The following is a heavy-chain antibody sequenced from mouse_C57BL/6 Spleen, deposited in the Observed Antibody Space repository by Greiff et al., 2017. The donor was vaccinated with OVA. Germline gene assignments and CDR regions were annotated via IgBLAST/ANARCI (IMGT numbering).Heavy chain of an antibody. CDR3: TTRASSGYFDY. Sequence: EVKLEESGEGLVKPGGSLKLSCAASGFTFSSYAMSWVRQTPEKRLEWVAYISSGGDYIYYADTVKGRFTISRDNARNTLYLQMSSLKSEDTAMYYCTTRASSGYFDYWGQGTTLTVSS. D-gene: IGHD3-2*02. J-gene: IGHJ2*01. CDR1: GFTFSSYA. CDR2: ISSGGDYI. V-gene: IGHV5S21*01.